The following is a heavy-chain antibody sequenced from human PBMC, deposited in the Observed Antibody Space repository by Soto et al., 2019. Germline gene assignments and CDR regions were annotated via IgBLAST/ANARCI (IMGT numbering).Heavy chain of an antibody. CDR1: GFTFDDYA. CDR3: ARGTGWTVSNGGRFDP. J-gene: IGHJ5*02. V-gene: IGHV3-9*01. CDR2: ISWNSGSI. Sequence: EVQLVESGGGLVQPGRSLRLSCAASGFTFDDYAMHWVRQAPGKGLEWVSGISWNSGSIGYADSVKGRFTISRDNAKNSLYLQMNSLRAEDTALYYCARGTGWTVSNGGRFDPWGQGTLVTVSS. D-gene: IGHD3-10*01.